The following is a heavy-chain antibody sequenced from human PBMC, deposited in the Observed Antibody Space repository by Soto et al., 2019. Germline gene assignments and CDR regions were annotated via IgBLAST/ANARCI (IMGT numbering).Heavy chain of an antibody. V-gene: IGHV4-31*03. Sequence: QVQLQESGPGLVKPSQTLSLTCTVSGGSISSGGYYWSWIRQYPGKGLELIGYIYYSGSTYYNPSLWSRVTLSEDTSENQFSLKLTSVTAADTAVYYCARDRAYGGGRFDYWGQGTLVTVSS. CDR1: GGSISSGGYY. J-gene: IGHJ4*02. CDR2: IYYSGST. D-gene: IGHD3-16*01. CDR3: ARDRAYGGGRFDY.